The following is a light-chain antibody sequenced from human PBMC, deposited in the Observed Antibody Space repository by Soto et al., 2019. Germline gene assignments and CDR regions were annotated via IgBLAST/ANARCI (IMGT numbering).Light chain of an antibody. V-gene: IGKV4-1*01. CDR1: QSVLYSSNNKNY. Sequence: IVLTQSPDSLAVSLGERATINCKSSQSVLYSSNNKNYLAWYQQKPGQPPKLLIYWASTRESGVPDRFSGSGSGTDFTLTISSLQAEDVAVYYCQQYYSTPSFGPGTKVDI. CDR2: WAS. J-gene: IGKJ3*01. CDR3: QQYYSTPS.